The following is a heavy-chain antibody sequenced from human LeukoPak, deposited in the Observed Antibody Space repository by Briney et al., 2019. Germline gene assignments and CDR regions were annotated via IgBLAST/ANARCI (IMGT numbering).Heavy chain of an antibody. CDR1: GDSISTYY. Sequence: SETLSPTCTVSGDSISTYYWSWIRQPPGKGLEWIGYIYYRVTSDYNPSLKSRVTMSVDMSTRQISLKLSSVTAADTAVYYCARAVGGDGSGSLWGPGTLVTVSS. CDR2: IYYRVTS. V-gene: IGHV4-59*01. J-gene: IGHJ4*02. CDR3: ARAVGGDGSGSL. D-gene: IGHD3-10*01.